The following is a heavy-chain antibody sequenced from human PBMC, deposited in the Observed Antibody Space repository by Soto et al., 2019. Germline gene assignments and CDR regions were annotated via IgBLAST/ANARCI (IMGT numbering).Heavy chain of an antibody. D-gene: IGHD2-15*01. CDR3: VRVVAIPGYPDN. J-gene: IGHJ4*03. Sequence: ASVKVSCKTSGGTFSSYAISWVRQAPGQGLEWMGGIVPIVDTSTYAQKFQGRVTVTADESTSTAYMELSSLRSDDTAIYYCVRVVAIPGYPDNWG. CDR2: IVPIVDTS. CDR1: GGTFSSYA. V-gene: IGHV1-69*13.